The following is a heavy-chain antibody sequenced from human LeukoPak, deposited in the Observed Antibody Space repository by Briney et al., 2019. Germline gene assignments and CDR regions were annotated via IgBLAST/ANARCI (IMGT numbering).Heavy chain of an antibody. CDR1: GSTLNDIS. CDR2: FDPEHGET. V-gene: IGHV1-24*01. CDR3: ATAGPLTYDDGDAVFAFDV. J-gene: IGHJ3*01. D-gene: IGHD4-17*01. Sequence: ASVKVSCQVSGSTLNDISIHWVRQAPGKGLEGMGSFDPEHGETIHTQKFQGRVTMTEDTFTDTSYMEMTSLTSEDTAVYFCATAGPLTYDDGDAVFAFDVWGQGTMVTVSS.